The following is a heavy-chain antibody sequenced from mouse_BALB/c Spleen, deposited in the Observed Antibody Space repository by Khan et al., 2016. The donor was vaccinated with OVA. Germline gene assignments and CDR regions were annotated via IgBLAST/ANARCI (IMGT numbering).Heavy chain of an antibody. D-gene: IGHD4-1*01. CDR1: GYIFTNYV. Sequence: VQLQQSGPELVKPGASVKMSCKASGYIFTNYVLHWVKQKPGQGLEWIGYINPYNGGTQYNEKFKGKATLASDKSPITAYMELSSLTSEDSAVYYCARGNWQSYYFDYWGRGTTLTLSS. V-gene: IGHV1S136*01. J-gene: IGHJ2*01. CDR2: INPYNGGT. CDR3: ARGNWQSYYFDY.